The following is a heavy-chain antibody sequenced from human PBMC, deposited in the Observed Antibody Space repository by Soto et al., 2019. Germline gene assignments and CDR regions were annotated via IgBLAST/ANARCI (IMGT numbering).Heavy chain of an antibody. D-gene: IGHD3-10*01. CDR3: AKGAPTGTFFDY. V-gene: IGHV3-15*01. CDR2: IRTKTDDEAT. CDR1: GFTFNYAW. Sequence: EVQLVESGGGLVKPGESLRLSCTASGFTFNYAWMSWVRQAPGKGLEWVARIRTKTDDEATDYAAPVKGRFSVSRDDSKYTVHLQMNSLKTEDTAVYYCAKGAPTGTFFDYWGQGILVTVSS. J-gene: IGHJ4*02.